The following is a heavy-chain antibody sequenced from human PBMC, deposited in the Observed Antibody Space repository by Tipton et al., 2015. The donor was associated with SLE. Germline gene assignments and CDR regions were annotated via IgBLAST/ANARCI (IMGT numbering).Heavy chain of an antibody. CDR2: VYATGST. D-gene: IGHD3-3*01. V-gene: IGHV4-61*02. CDR3: ARRFRHGAFDV. Sequence: TLSLTCTVSGGSITSGSYYWSWIRQPAGKGLEWIGRVYATGSTYYNPSLKSRVTMSLDTSKNQVSLKLSSVTAADTALYYCARRFRHGAFDVWGQGTMVTVSS. J-gene: IGHJ3*01. CDR1: GGSITSGSYY.